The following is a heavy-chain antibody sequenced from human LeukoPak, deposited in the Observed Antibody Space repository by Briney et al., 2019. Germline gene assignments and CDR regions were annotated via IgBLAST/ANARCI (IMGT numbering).Heavy chain of an antibody. V-gene: IGHV1-2*02. D-gene: IGHD3-22*01. CDR2: INPNSGGT. CDR1: GYTXTGYY. Sequence: ASVKVSCKASGYTXTGYYMHGVRQAPGQGLEWMGWINPNSGGTNYAQKFQGRVTMTRDTSISTAYMELSRLRSDDTAVYYCARSRRSSEGFDPWGQGTLVTVSS. J-gene: IGHJ5*02. CDR3: ARSRRSSEGFDP.